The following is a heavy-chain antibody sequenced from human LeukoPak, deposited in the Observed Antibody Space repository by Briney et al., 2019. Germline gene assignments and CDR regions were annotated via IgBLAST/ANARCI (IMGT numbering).Heavy chain of an antibody. CDR1: AFSLSTSAVG. D-gene: IGHD3-10*01. J-gene: IGHJ4*02. V-gene: IGHV2-5*02. CDR3: AHMVLYYYGSGSYYPNYFDY. CDR2: IYWDADK. Sequence: ESGPTLVNPTPPLTLTYTFSAFSLSTSAVGVGWIRQPPEKALEWLALIYWDADKRYNPSLKSRLTITKDTSKNQVVLTMTNMDPVDTATYYCAHMVLYYYGSGSYYPNYFDYWGQGTLVTVSS.